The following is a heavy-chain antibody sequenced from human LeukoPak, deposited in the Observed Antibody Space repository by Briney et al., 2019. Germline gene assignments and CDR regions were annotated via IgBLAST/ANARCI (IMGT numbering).Heavy chain of an antibody. CDR3: ARTNRVVRGVIPHYYYYMDV. J-gene: IGHJ6*03. Sequence: GASVKVSCKASGYTFTSYDINWVRQATGQGLEWMGWMNPNSGNTGYAQKFQGRVTMTRNTSISTAYMELSSLRSEDTAVYYCARTNRVVRGVIPHYYYYMDVWGEGTTVTISS. CDR2: MNPNSGNT. D-gene: IGHD3-10*01. V-gene: IGHV1-8*01. CDR1: GYTFTSYD.